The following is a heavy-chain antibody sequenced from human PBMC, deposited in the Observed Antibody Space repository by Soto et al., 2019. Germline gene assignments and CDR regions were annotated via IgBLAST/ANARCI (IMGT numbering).Heavy chain of an antibody. CDR1: GGSISSGDYY. Sequence: SETLSLTCTVSGGSISSGDYYWSWIRQPPGKGLEWIGYIYYSGSTYYNPSLKSRVTISVDTSKNQFSLKLSSVTAADTAVYYCARERVVVAATHYYGMDVWGQGPTVTVSS. CDR2: IYYSGST. V-gene: IGHV4-30-4*01. D-gene: IGHD2-15*01. J-gene: IGHJ6*02. CDR3: ARERVVVAATHYYGMDV.